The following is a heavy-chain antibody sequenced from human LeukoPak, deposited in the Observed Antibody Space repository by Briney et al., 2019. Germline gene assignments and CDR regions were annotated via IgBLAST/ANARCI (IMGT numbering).Heavy chain of an antibody. CDR2: IYYSGST. Sequence: SETLSLTCTVSGGSISSSSYYWGWIRQPPGKGLEWIGSIYYSGSTYYNPSLKSRVTISVDTSKNQFSLKLSSVTAADTAVYYCARHALPIDAFDIWGQGTMVTVSS. D-gene: IGHD1-26*01. V-gene: IGHV4-39*01. J-gene: IGHJ3*02. CDR3: ARHALPIDAFDI. CDR1: GGSISSSSYY.